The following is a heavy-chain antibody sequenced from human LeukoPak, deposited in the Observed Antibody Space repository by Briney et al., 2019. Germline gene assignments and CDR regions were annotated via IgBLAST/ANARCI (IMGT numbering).Heavy chain of an antibody. CDR3: VRDWGYDSSGYWQKYFDT. CDR1: GFTFSSFW. Sequence: GGSLRLSCVASGFTFSSFWMSWVRQAPGKGLVWVSRINHDGSSTNYADSVKGRFTISRDNAKNTLYLQMNSLRAEDTAVYYCVRDWGYDSSGYWQKYFDTWGQGTLVTVSS. V-gene: IGHV3-74*01. CDR2: INHDGSST. D-gene: IGHD3-22*01. J-gene: IGHJ4*02.